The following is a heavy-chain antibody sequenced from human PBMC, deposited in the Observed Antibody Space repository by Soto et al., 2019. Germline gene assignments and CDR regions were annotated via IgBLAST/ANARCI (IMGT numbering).Heavy chain of an antibody. CDR3: ARYPVVVVPAANYGLDV. Sequence: SETLSLTCSVSGVSVSSDIYYWSWIRHHPGKGLEWIGYIYYSGNTYYNPSLGGRVTISLDTSKNHFSLRLRSVTPADTAVYYCARYPVVVVPAANYGLDVWGQGTTVTVS. CDR2: IYYSGNT. CDR1: GVSVSSDIYY. J-gene: IGHJ6*02. D-gene: IGHD2-2*01. V-gene: IGHV4-31*03.